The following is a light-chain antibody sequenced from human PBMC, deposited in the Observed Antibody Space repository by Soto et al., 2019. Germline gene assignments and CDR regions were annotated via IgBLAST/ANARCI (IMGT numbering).Light chain of an antibody. CDR3: QQSYSTPYT. V-gene: IGKV1-39*01. CDR1: QRITTY. Sequence: IHMTQSPSSLSASVGDRVTITCRASQRITTYLNWYQQKPGKAPKLLISNAATLQGGVPSRLSCSGSGTDFTRTITTLQPEDFATYFCQQSYSTPYTFGQGTKLEIK. CDR2: NAA. J-gene: IGKJ2*01.